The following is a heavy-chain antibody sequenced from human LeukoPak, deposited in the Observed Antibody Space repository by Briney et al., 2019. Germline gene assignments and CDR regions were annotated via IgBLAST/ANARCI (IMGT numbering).Heavy chain of an antibody. Sequence: GGSLRLSCAASGFTFSDYYMSWIRQAPGKGLEWVSYISSSGSTIYYADSVKGRFTISRDNSKNTLYLRMNSLRAEDTAVYYCAKRGSSSWYREVYFDYWGQGTLVTVSS. J-gene: IGHJ4*02. CDR1: GFTFSDYY. CDR2: ISSSGSTI. D-gene: IGHD6-13*01. V-gene: IGHV3-11*01. CDR3: AKRGSSSWYREVYFDY.